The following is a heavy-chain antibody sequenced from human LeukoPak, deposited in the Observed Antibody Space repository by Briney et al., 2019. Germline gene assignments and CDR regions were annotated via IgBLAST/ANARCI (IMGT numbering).Heavy chain of an antibody. V-gene: IGHV3-30*04. D-gene: IGHD5-12*01. Sequence: PGRSLRLSCADSGFTFSSYAMHWVRQAPGKGLEWVAVISYDGSNKYYADSVKGRFTISRDNSKNTLYLQMNSLRAEDTAVYYCARGDIGHFQHWGQGTLVTVSS. CDR1: GFTFSSYA. CDR2: ISYDGSNK. J-gene: IGHJ1*01. CDR3: ARGDIGHFQH.